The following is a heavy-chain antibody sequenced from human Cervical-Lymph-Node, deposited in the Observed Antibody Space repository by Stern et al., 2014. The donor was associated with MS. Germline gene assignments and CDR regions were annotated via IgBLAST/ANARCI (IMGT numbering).Heavy chain of an antibody. V-gene: IGHV3-21*01. CDR2: ISSGGSSI. CDR1: GFTFSSYS. J-gene: IGHJ4*02. D-gene: IGHD4-23*01. Sequence: EVQLVESGGGLVKPGGSLRLSCAASGFTFSSYSMNWVRQAPGKGLEWVASISSGGSSICYADSLKGRFTISRENAKNSLYLQMNSLRAEDTAVYYCARGRGGNYRYYLDYWGQGPLVTVSS. CDR3: ARGRGGNYRYYLDY.